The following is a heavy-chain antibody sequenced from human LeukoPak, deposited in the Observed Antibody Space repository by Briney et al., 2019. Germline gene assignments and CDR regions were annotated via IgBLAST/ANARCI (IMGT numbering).Heavy chain of an antibody. V-gene: IGHV3-11*01. CDR2: ISSSGSTI. Sequence: GGSLRLSCAPTGFTFSDYYMSLIRQPPGKSLERVSYISSSGSTIYYADSVKGRFTISRDNAKNSLYLQMNSLRAEDTAVYYCARASMGYSSCDYWGQGTLVTVSS. CDR1: GFTFSDYY. CDR3: ARASMGYSSCDY. D-gene: IGHD6-6*01. J-gene: IGHJ4*02.